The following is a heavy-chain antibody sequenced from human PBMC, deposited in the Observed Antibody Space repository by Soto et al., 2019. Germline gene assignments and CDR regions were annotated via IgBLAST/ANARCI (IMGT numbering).Heavy chain of an antibody. J-gene: IGHJ6*02. V-gene: IGHV3-64*01. CDR2: ISSNGGST. CDR3: VRFSHYGMDV. Sequence: EVQLVESGGGLVQPGGSLRLSCAASGFTFSSYAMHWVRQAPGKGLEYVSAISSNGGSTYYANSVKGRFTISRENSKNTLYLQMGSLRAEDMAVYYCVRFSHYGMDVWGQGHTVTVSS. CDR1: GFTFSSYA.